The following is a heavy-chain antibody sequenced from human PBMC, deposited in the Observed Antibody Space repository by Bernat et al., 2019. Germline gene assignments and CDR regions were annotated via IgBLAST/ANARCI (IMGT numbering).Heavy chain of an antibody. CDR3: AKDCGGSCYGFHY. CDR1: GFTFSSYG. D-gene: IGHD2-15*01. V-gene: IGHV3-23*01. Sequence: EVQLLESGGGSPQPGGSLGLSCAASGFTFSSYGMSWVRQAPGKGLEWVSTFSGGDGTTYYADSVKGRFTISRDNSKNTLYLQMNSLRAEDTAVYYCAKDCGGSCYGFHYWGQGTLVTVSS. J-gene: IGHJ4*02. CDR2: FSGGDGTT.